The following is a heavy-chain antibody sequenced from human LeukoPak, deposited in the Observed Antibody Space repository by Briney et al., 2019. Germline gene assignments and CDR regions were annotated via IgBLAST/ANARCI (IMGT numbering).Heavy chain of an antibody. CDR2: IYHSGST. V-gene: IGHV4-38-2*01. D-gene: IGHD5-24*01. CDR1: GYSISSGYY. Sequence: SETLSPTCAVSGYSISSGYYWGWIRQPPGKGLEWIGSIYHSGSTYYNPSLKSRVTISVDTSKNQFSLKLSSVTAADTAVYYCARLGMVGWLHRPFDYWGQGTLVTVSS. CDR3: ARLGMVGWLHRPFDY. J-gene: IGHJ4*02.